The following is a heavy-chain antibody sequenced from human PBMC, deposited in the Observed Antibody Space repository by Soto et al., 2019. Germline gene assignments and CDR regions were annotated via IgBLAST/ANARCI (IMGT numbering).Heavy chain of an antibody. CDR2: TYYRSNWRH. CDR1: GDSVSSNTAA. D-gene: IGHD6-19*01. Sequence: QALSLTCAISGDSVSSNTAACNLIRSSPSRGLEWLGRTYYRSNWRHDYAVSVKSRITVNPDTSKNHFSLQLNSVTPDDTAVYYCARGVAGSGFDLWGQGTLVTVSS. CDR3: ARGVAGSGFDL. J-gene: IGHJ4*02. V-gene: IGHV6-1*01.